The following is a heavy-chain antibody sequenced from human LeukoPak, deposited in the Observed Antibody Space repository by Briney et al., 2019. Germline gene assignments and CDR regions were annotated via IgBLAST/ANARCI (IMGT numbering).Heavy chain of an antibody. Sequence: GGSLRLSCAASGFTFSSYWMSWVRQAPGKGLEWVANIKQDGSEKYYVDSVKGRFTISRDNAKNPLYLQMNSLRAEDTAVYYCARDSDGYKPDYWGQGTLVTVSS. CDR2: IKQDGSEK. CDR3: ARDSDGYKPDY. CDR1: GFTFSSYW. J-gene: IGHJ4*02. D-gene: IGHD5-12*01. V-gene: IGHV3-7*01.